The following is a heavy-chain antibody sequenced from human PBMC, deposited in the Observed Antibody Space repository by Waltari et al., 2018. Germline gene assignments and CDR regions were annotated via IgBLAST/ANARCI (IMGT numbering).Heavy chain of an antibody. D-gene: IGHD2-8*01. J-gene: IGHJ3*02. CDR3: ARASCTNGVCYTLAIPDAFDI. V-gene: IGHV4-38-2*01. CDR1: GYSISSGYY. Sequence: QVQLQESGPGLVKPSETLSLTCAVSGYSISSGYYWGWIRQPPGKGLEWIGSIYHSGITYYNPSLKSRVTISVDTSKNQFSLKLSSVTAADTAVYYCARASCTNGVCYTLAIPDAFDIWGQGTMVTVSS. CDR2: IYHSGIT.